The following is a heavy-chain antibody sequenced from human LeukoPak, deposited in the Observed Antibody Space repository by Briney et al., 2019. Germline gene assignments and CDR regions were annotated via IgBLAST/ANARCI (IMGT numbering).Heavy chain of an antibody. CDR1: GGSISSSSYY. D-gene: IGHD3-16*01. J-gene: IGHJ3*02. V-gene: IGHV4-39*07. Sequence: PSETLSLTCTVSGGSISSSSYYWGWIRQPPGKGLEWIGSIYYSRSTYYNPSLKSRVTISVDTSKNQFSLKLSSVTAADTAVYYCARGSGYDLDAFDIWGQGTMVTVSS. CDR2: IYYSRST. CDR3: ARGSGYDLDAFDI.